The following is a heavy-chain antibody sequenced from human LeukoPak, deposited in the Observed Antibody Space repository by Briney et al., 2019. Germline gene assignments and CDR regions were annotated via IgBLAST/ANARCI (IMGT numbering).Heavy chain of an antibody. CDR1: GGSISSYY. CDR2: IYHSGST. Sequence: SETLSLTCTVSGGSISSYYWSWIRQPPGKGLEWIGYIYHSGSTYYNPSLKSRVTISVDRSKNQFSLKLSSVTAADTAVYYCARLKGATWVFDYWGQGTLVTVSS. CDR3: ARLKGATWVFDY. V-gene: IGHV4-59*12. J-gene: IGHJ4*02. D-gene: IGHD3-16*01.